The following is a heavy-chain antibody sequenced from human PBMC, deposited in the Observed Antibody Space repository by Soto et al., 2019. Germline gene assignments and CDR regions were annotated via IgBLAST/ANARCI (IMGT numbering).Heavy chain of an antibody. V-gene: IGHV3-23*01. D-gene: IGHD2-15*01. CDR1: GFTFSSYA. Sequence: GGSLRLSCAASGFTFSSYAMSWVRQAPGKGLEWVSAISGSGGSTYYADSVKGRFTISRDNSKNTLYLQMNSLRAEDTAVYYCAKGETVVVVAATHFDYWGQGTLVTVSS. CDR3: AKGETVVVVAATHFDY. CDR2: ISGSGGST. J-gene: IGHJ4*02.